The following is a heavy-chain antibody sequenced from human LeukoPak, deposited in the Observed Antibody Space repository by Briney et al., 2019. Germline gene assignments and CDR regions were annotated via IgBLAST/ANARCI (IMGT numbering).Heavy chain of an antibody. CDR2: INPNSGGT. CDR1: GYTFTGYY. J-gene: IGHJ4*02. CDR3: ASRDYVWGSYPSRADFDY. Sequence: ASVKVSCKASGYTFTGYYMHWVRQAPGQGLERMGRINPNSGGTNYAQKFQGRVTMTRDTSISTAYMELSRLRSDDTAVYYCASRDYVWGSYPSRADFDYWGQGTLVTVSS. D-gene: IGHD3-16*01. V-gene: IGHV1-2*06.